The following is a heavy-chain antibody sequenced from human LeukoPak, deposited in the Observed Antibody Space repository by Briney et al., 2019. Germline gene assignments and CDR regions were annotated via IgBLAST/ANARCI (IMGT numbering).Heavy chain of an antibody. CDR1: GFPFSSYA. J-gene: IGHJ5*02. V-gene: IGHV3-23*01. CDR3: AKESKYYP. CDR2: ISDSGGRT. D-gene: IGHD3-10*01. Sequence: GGSLRLSCGASGFPFSSYAITWVRQAPGKGLEWVSAISDSGGRTYYADSVKGRFTISRDNSKNSLYLQMNSLRAEDTAVYYCAKESKYYPWGQGTLVTVSS.